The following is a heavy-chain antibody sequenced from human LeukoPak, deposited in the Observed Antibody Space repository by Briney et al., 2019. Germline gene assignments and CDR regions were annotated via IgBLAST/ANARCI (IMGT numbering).Heavy chain of an antibody. Sequence: GGSLSLSGAGSGFTFSSYWRHWVRQAPGKGLVWVSRINSDGSDTNYADSVKGRFTISRDNAKDTLYLQMNSLRVEDTAVYYCARGLTGDRWGQGSLVTGSS. D-gene: IGHD7-27*01. CDR3: ARGLTGDR. CDR2: INSDGSDT. CDR1: GFTFSSYW. V-gene: IGHV3-74*01. J-gene: IGHJ4*02.